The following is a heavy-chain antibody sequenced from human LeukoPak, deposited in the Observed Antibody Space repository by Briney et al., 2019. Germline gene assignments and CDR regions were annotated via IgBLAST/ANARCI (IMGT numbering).Heavy chain of an antibody. D-gene: IGHD3-22*01. J-gene: IGHJ4*02. V-gene: IGHV3-21*01. CDR1: GFTFSSYS. CDR2: ISSSSSYI. Sequence: GGSLRLSCAASGFTFSSYSMNWVRQAPGKGLEWVSSISSSSSYIYHADSVKGRFTISRDNAKNSLYLQMNSLRAEDTAVYYCARDQDSYGQDYYDSSGYYRWGQGTLVTVSS. CDR3: ARDQDSYGQDYYDSSGYYR.